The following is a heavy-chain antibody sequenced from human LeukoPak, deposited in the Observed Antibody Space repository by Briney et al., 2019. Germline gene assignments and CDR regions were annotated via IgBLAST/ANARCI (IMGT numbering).Heavy chain of an antibody. J-gene: IGHJ4*02. D-gene: IGHD3-3*01. CDR3: ARVLEWYGFDY. CDR1: GYTFTSYG. CDR2: FSTYNGNT. Sequence: ASVKVSCKASGYTFTSYGISCVRQAPGQGLEWMGWFSTYNGNTNYAQKLQGRVTMTTDTSTSTAYRELRSLRSDDTAVYYCARVLEWYGFDYWGQGTLVTVSS. V-gene: IGHV1-18*01.